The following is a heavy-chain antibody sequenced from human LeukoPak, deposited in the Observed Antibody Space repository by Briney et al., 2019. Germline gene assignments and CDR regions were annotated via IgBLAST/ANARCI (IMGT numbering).Heavy chain of an antibody. CDR3: ARLEVGYGFWSGYYIPNGFDP. Sequence: SETLSLTCTVSGGSISSSSYYWGWIRQPPGTGLEWIGSIYYSGSTYYNPYLKIRLTISVHTSKNQFSLKLSSVTAADTAVYCCARLEVGYGFWSGYYIPNGFDPWGRGTLVGVSS. J-gene: IGHJ5*02. CDR1: GGSISSSSYY. V-gene: IGHV4-39*01. D-gene: IGHD3-3*01. CDR2: IYYSGST.